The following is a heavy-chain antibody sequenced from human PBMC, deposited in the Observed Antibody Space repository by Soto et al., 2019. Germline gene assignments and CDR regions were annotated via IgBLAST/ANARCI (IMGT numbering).Heavy chain of an antibody. V-gene: IGHV3-21*01. J-gene: IGHJ6*02. CDR3: ARDGDGGFLEFRLVYYYYYGMDV. D-gene: IGHD3-3*01. Sequence: PGGSLRLSCAASGFTFSSYSVNWVRQAPGKGLEWVSSISSSSSYIYYADSVKGRFTISRDNAKNSLYLQMNSLRAEDTAVYYCARDGDGGFLEFRLVYYYYYGMDVWGQGTTVTVSS. CDR2: ISSSSSYI. CDR1: GFTFSSYS.